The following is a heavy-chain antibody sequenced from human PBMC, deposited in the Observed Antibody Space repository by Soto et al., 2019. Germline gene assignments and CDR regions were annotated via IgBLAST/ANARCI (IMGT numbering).Heavy chain of an antibody. Sequence: SETLSLTCAVYGGSFSGYYWSWIRQPPGKGLEWIGEINHSGSTNYNPSLKSRVTISVDTSKNQFSLKLSSVTAADTAVYYCARGTADYWGQGTLVTASS. J-gene: IGHJ4*02. CDR1: GGSFSGYY. V-gene: IGHV4-34*01. CDR2: INHSGST. CDR3: ARGTADY. D-gene: IGHD5-18*01.